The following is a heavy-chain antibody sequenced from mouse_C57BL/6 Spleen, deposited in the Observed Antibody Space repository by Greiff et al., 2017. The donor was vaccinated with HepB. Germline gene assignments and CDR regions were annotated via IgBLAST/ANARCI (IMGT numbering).Heavy chain of an antibody. J-gene: IGHJ4*01. D-gene: IGHD1-1*01. V-gene: IGHV1-55*01. CDR3: ASRWDYYGSSYYAMDY. CDR2: IYPGSGST. CDR1: GYTFTSYW. Sequence: VQLQQPGAELVKPGASVKMSCKASGYTFTSYWITWVKQRPGQGLEWIGDIYPGSGSTNYNEKFKSKATLTVDTSSSTAYMQLSSLTSEDSAVYYCASRWDYYGSSYYAMDYWGQGTSVTVSS.